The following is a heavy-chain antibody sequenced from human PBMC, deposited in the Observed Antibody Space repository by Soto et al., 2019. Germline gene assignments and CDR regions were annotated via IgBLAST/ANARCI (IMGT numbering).Heavy chain of an antibody. Sequence: QLRLQESGSGLVKPSQTLSLTCAVSGGSISSGGYSWGWIRQPPGKGLEWIGYIYDSGNTYYNPSLTSRIIISIDRSKNQFSLNLTSVTAADTAVYYCARGDRGVHNWFDPWGQGTLVTVSS. J-gene: IGHJ5*02. CDR1: GGSISSGGYS. V-gene: IGHV4-30-2*01. CDR3: ARGDRGVHNWFDP. CDR2: IYDSGNT. D-gene: IGHD3-10*01.